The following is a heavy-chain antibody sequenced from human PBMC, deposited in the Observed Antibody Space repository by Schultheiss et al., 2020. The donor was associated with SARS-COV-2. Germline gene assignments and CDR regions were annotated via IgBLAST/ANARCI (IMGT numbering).Heavy chain of an antibody. CDR3: ARDSQGEALDP. V-gene: IGHV4-39*07. D-gene: IGHD3-10*01. J-gene: IGHJ5*02. Sequence: SETLSLTCTVSGDSISTIHSYWAWIRQPPGKGLEWIGEIYHSGSTNYNPSLKSRVTISVDKSKNQFSLKLSSVTAADTAVYYCARDSQGEALDPWGQGTLVTVSS. CDR1: GDSISTIHSY. CDR2: IYHSGST.